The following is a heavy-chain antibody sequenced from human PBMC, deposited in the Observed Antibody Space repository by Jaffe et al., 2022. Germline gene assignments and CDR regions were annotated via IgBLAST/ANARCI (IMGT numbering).Heavy chain of an antibody. CDR1: GYSFTSYW. D-gene: IGHD3-9*01. CDR2: IYPGDSDT. CDR3: VRHAGDYDILTGYLGPENRRYFDY. V-gene: IGHV5-51*01. Sequence: EVQLVQSGAEVKKPGESLKISCKGSGYSFTSYWIGWVRQMPGKGLEWMGIIYPGDSDTRYSPSFQGQVTISADKSISTAYLQWSSLKASDTAMYYCVRHAGDYDILTGYLGPENRRYFDYWGQGTLVTVSS. J-gene: IGHJ4*02.